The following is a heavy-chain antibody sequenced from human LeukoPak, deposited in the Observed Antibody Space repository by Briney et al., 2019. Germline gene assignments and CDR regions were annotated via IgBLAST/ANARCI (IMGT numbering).Heavy chain of an antibody. CDR1: GFTFSSYE. J-gene: IGHJ4*02. Sequence: GGSLRLSCAASGFTFSSYEMNWVRQAPGKGLEWVSYISSSGSTIYYADSVKGRFTISRDNAKNSLYLQMNSLRPEDTALYYCAKDSILDHWGQGTLVTVSS. CDR2: ISSSGSTI. V-gene: IGHV3-48*03. CDR3: AKDSILDH.